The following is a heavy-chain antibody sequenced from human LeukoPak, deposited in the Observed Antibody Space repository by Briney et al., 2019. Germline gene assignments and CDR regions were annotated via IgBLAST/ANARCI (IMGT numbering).Heavy chain of an antibody. CDR3: AREAVALGYCSSTSCFIDY. CDR1: GFTFCSYA. Sequence: PGGSLRLSCAASGFTFCSYAMHWVRQAPGKGLEWVAVISYDGSNKYYADSVKGRFTISRDNSKNTLYLQMNSLRAEDTAVYYCAREAVALGYCSSTSCFIDYWGQGTLVTVSS. CDR2: ISYDGSNK. D-gene: IGHD2-2*01. J-gene: IGHJ4*02. V-gene: IGHV3-30-3*01.